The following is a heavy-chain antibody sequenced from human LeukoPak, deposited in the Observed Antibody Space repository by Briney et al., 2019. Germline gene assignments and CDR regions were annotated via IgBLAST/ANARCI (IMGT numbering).Heavy chain of an antibody. CDR1: GFTFSSYS. J-gene: IGHJ3*02. V-gene: IGHV3-48*01. Sequence: GGSLRLSCAASGFTFSSYSMNWVRQAPGKGLERVSYISSSSSTIYYADSVKGRFTISRDNAKNSLYLQMNSLRAEDTAVYYCARGKLPGDDAFDIWGQGTMVTVSS. CDR3: ARGKLPGDDAFDI. CDR2: ISSSSSTI.